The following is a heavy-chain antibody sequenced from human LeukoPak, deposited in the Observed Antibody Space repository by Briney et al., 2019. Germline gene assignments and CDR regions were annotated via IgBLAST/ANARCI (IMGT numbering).Heavy chain of an antibody. CDR3: ARDQWGGDFDS. D-gene: IGHD1-26*01. V-gene: IGHV4-39*07. CDR1: GGSIGSSSYY. Sequence: SETLSLTCTVSGGSIGSSSYYWGWSRQPPGKGLEWIGSIYYSGSTYYNPSLKSRVTISVDTSKNQFSLKLSSVTAADTAVYYCARDQWGGDFDSWGQGTLVTVSS. CDR2: IYYSGST. J-gene: IGHJ4*02.